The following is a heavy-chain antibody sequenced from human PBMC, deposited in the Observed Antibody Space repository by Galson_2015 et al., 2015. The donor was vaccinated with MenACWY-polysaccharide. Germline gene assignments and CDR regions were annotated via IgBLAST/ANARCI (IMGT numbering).Heavy chain of an antibody. CDR2: IKSMTDGGTT. CDR3: NSEGGGHIVGVPHVDY. CDR1: GFTFSNVW. V-gene: IGHV3-15*01. Sequence: SLRLSCAASGFTFSNVWMSWVRQAPGKGLEWVGRIKSMTDGGTTDYVAPVKGRFTFSRDDSKSTLYLQMSSLKTEDTAVYYCNSEGGGHIVGVPHVDYWGQGTLVTVSS. D-gene: IGHD1-26*01. J-gene: IGHJ4*02.